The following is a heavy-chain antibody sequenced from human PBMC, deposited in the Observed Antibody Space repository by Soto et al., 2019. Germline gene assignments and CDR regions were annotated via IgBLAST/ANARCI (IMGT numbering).Heavy chain of an antibody. J-gene: IGHJ4*02. CDR1: GFTFRSFA. V-gene: IGHV3-23*01. CDR3: AGPGYSSQDY. Sequence: GGSLRLSCAASGFTFRSFALSWFRQAPGKGLEWVSAISGSGDGTDYADSVKGRFTVSRDNFKNTLYLQMNSLRAEDTAVYYCAGPGYSSQDYWGQGTLVTVSS. CDR2: ISGSGDGT. D-gene: IGHD5-18*01.